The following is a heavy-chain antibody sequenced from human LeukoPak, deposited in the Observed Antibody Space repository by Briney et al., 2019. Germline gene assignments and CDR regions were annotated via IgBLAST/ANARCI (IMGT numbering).Heavy chain of an antibody. CDR3: ARGSDFDWLLSSFDY. CDR1: GFTFSSYA. D-gene: IGHD3-9*01. V-gene: IGHV3-30-3*01. J-gene: IGHJ4*02. CDR2: ISYDGSNK. Sequence: GGSLRLSCAASGFTFSSYAMHWVRQAPGKGLEWVAVISYDGSNKYYADSVKGRFTISRDNSKNTLCLQMNSLRAEDTAVYYCARGSDFDWLLSSFDYWGQGTLVTVSS.